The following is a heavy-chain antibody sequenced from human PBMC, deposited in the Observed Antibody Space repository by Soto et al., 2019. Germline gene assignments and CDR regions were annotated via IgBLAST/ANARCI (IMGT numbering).Heavy chain of an antibody. CDR3: ARAPYSSSSFFFDY. CDR2: SNPNICHA. CDR1: GYSXTAFH. D-gene: IGHD6-6*01. J-gene: IGHJ4*02. Sequence: SXKVSFKASGYSXTAFHMDLVRQAPGLGLEWMGISNPNICHANIAQRFQGRVALTWDTSTITVYMELSGLRSDDTAVYYCARAPYSSSSFFFDYWGQGTPGTVS. V-gene: IGHV1-46*01.